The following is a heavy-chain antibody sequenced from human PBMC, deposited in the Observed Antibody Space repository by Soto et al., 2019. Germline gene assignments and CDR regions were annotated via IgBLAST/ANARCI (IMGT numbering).Heavy chain of an antibody. J-gene: IGHJ4*02. V-gene: IGHV3-21*01. CDR1: GFTFSLYS. CDR2: ITSSSSYI. Sequence: GGSLRLSCAASGFTFSLYSMIWVRQAPGKGLEWVASITSSSSYIYYEDSLKGRFTISRDNAKSSLFLQLDSLRAEDTAVYFCVGARSTDSRPDYWGQGTLVTVSS. D-gene: IGHD3-22*01. CDR3: VGARSTDSRPDY.